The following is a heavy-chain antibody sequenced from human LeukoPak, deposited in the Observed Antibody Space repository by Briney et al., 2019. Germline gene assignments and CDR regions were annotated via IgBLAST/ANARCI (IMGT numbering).Heavy chain of an antibody. D-gene: IGHD3-10*02. CDR2: ISYDGSNK. J-gene: IGHJ5*02. Sequence: PGGSLRLSCAASGFTFSSYGMHWVRQAPVKGLEWVAVISYDGSNKYYADSVKGRFTISRDNSKNTLYLQMNSLRAEDAAVYYCAKEAYMFPWGQGTLVTVSS. CDR1: GFTFSSYG. V-gene: IGHV3-30*18. CDR3: AKEAYMFP.